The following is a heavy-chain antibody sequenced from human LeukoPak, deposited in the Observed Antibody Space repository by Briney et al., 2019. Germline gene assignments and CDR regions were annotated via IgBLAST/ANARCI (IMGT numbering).Heavy chain of an antibody. CDR1: GGSFSGYY. D-gene: IGHD6-6*01. Sequence: PSETLSLTCAVYGGSFSGYYWSWIRQPPGKGLEWIGEINHSGSTNYNPSLKSRVTISVDTSKNQFSLKLSSVTAADTAVYYCARQYSSSGAFDIWGQGTMVTVSS. CDR3: ARQYSSSGAFDI. V-gene: IGHV4-34*01. CDR2: INHSGST. J-gene: IGHJ3*02.